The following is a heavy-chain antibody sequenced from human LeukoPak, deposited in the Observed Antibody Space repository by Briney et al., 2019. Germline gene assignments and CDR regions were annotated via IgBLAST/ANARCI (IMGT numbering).Heavy chain of an antibody. CDR2: INPNSGGT. V-gene: IGHV1-2*02. CDR3: ARDPLVLRFLEWLPQSYMDV. J-gene: IGHJ6*03. Sequence: ASVKVSCKASGYTFTGYYMHWVRQAPGQGLEWMGWINPNSGGTNYAQKFQGRVTMTRDTSISTAYMELSRLRSDDTAVYYCARDPLVLRFLEWLPQSYMDVWGKGTTVTVSS. CDR1: GYTFTGYY. D-gene: IGHD3-3*01.